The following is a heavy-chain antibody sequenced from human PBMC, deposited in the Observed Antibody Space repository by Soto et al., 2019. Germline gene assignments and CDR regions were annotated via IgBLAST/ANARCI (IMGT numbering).Heavy chain of an antibody. V-gene: IGHV4-30-4*01. Sequence: QVQLQESGPGLVKPSQTLSLTCTVSGGSISSGDYYWSWIHQPPGKGLEWIGYMYYSGSTYYNPSLKSRVTISVDTSKNQFSLKLSSVTAADTAVYYCARWLGYGPHFDYWGQGTLVTVSS. J-gene: IGHJ4*02. CDR2: MYYSGST. CDR3: ARWLGYGPHFDY. D-gene: IGHD5-12*01. CDR1: GGSISSGDYY.